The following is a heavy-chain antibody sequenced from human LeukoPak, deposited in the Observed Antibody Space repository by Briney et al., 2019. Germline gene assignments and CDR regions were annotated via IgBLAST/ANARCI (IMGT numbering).Heavy chain of an antibody. J-gene: IGHJ4*02. Sequence: GGSLRLSCAASGFTVNNYGLHWVRQAPGRGLEWVAVVWYDGSNKYYVDSVKGRFTISRDNSMNTLYLQMNSLRAEDTAVYCCARDPCGGDCPLDYWGQGALVTVSS. CDR1: GFTVNNYG. CDR3: ARDPCGGDCPLDY. CDR2: VWYDGSNK. V-gene: IGHV3-33*01. D-gene: IGHD2-21*02.